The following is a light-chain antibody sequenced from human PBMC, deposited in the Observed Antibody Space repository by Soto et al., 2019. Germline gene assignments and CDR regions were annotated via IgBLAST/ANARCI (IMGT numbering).Light chain of an antibody. V-gene: IGLV2-14*03. Sequence: QSVLTQPASVSGSPGQSITISCTGTSSDVGNNNYVSWYQHNPGRAPKVMICDVTNRPSGVSNRFSGSKSGNTASLTISGLQAEDEADYYCSSDKGSSYVFGTGTKVTVL. CDR2: DVT. J-gene: IGLJ1*01. CDR3: SSDKGSSYV. CDR1: SSDVGNNNY.